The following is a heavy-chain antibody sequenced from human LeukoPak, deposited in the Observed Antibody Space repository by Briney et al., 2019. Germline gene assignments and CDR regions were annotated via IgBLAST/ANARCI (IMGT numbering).Heavy chain of an antibody. CDR2: ISYDKSDK. V-gene: IGHV3-33*01. CDR1: GFTFSNYD. D-gene: IGHD6-13*01. CDR3: ARDPVSSSWYGYFQH. J-gene: IGHJ1*01. Sequence: GRSLRLSCAASGFTFSNYDMHWVRQAPGKGLEWVAVISYDKSDKYCADSVKGRFTISRDNSKNTLYLQMNSLRAEDTAVYYCARDPVSSSWYGYFQHWGQGTLVSVSS.